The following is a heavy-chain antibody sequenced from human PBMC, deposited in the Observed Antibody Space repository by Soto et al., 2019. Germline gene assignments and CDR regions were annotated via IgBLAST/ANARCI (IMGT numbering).Heavy chain of an antibody. Sequence: QVQLVQSGAEVKKPGASVKVSCKASGYTFTSYAMHWVRQAPGQRLEWMGWINAGNGNTKYSQKFQGRVTITRDTSASTVYMELSSLSSEDTAVHYCARDYYYDSPVAFDYWGQGTLVTVSS. D-gene: IGHD3-22*01. CDR3: ARDYYYDSPVAFDY. CDR2: INAGNGNT. CDR1: GYTFTSYA. V-gene: IGHV1-3*01. J-gene: IGHJ4*02.